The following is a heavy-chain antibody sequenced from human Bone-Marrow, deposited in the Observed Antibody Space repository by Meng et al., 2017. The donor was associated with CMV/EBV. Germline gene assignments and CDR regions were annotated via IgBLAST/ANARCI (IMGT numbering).Heavy chain of an antibody. D-gene: IGHD2-2*01. V-gene: IGHV1-2*02. Sequence: SVKVSCKASGYTFTGYYMHWVRQAPGQGLEWMGWINPNSGGTNYAQKFQGRVTMTRDTSISTAYMELSRLRSDDTAVYYCARVKCSSTSCQGYVDYWGQGTLVTVSS. CDR2: INPNSGGT. CDR3: ARVKCSSTSCQGYVDY. CDR1: GYTFTGYY. J-gene: IGHJ4*02.